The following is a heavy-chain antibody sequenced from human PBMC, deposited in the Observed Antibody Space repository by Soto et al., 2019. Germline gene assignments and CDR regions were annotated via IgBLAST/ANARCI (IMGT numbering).Heavy chain of an antibody. CDR2: ISGSGGST. CDR1: GFTFSSYA. V-gene: IGHV3-23*01. J-gene: IGHJ6*03. CDR3: AKGHRDYYYYYMDV. Sequence: GGSLRLSCAASGFTFSSYAMSWVRQAPGKGLEWVSAISGSGGSTYYADSVKGRFTISRDNSKNTLYLQMNSLRAEDTAVYYCAKGHRDYYYYYMDVWGKGTTVTVSS.